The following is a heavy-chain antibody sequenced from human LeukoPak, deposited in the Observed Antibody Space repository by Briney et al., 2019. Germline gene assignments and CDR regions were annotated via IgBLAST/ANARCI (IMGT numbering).Heavy chain of an antibody. V-gene: IGHV3-7*01. Sequence: PGGSLSLSCAASGPPFSDYWMSWVRQAPGKGLEWVANIKQDGSERYYVDSVKGRFTISRDNAKNSLYLQMNSLRAEDTAVYYCASGNWNDRAFDIWGQGTMVTVSS. J-gene: IGHJ3*02. D-gene: IGHD1-20*01. CDR2: IKQDGSER. CDR3: ASGNWNDRAFDI. CDR1: GPPFSDYW.